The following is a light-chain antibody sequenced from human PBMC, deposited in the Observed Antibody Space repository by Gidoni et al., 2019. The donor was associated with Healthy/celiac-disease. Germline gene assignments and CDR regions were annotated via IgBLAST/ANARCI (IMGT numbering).Light chain of an antibody. CDR1: QGISSY. J-gene: IGKJ2*01. V-gene: IGKV1-9*01. CDR3: QQLNSYPPYT. Sequence: DSQSTESPSFLSASIGDRATIPCRASQGISSYLACYQPKPGKAPKLLIYAASTLQSGVPSRFSGSGSGTEFTLTISSLQPEDFATYYCQQLNSYPPYTFGQGTKLEIK. CDR2: AAS.